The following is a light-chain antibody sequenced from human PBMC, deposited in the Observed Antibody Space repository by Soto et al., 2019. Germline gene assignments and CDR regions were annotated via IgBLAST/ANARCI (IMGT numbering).Light chain of an antibody. J-gene: IGLJ3*02. CDR1: SSNIGAGYD. CDR3: QSYDGSLSGSV. Sequence: QSVLTQPPSVSGAPGQRVTISCTGSSSNIGAGYDVHWYQQLPGTAPKLLIYGNSNRPSGVPDRFSGSKSGTSASLAITGLQAEDEADYYCQSYDGSLSGSVFVGGTKLTVL. CDR2: GNS. V-gene: IGLV1-40*01.